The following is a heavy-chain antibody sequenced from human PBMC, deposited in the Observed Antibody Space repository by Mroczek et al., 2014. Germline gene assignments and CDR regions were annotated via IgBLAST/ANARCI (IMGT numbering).Heavy chain of an antibody. Sequence: QVQLVQSGGGVVQPGRSLRLSCAASGFTFSSYGMHWVRQAPGKGLEWVAVIWYDGSNKYYADSVKGRFTISRDNSKNTLYLQMNSLRAEDTAVYYCARAVNSGSYSILPIDYWAREPWSPSPQ. CDR2: IWYDGSNK. V-gene: IGHV3-33*01. J-gene: IGHJ4*02. CDR1: GFTFSSYG. D-gene: IGHD1-26*01. CDR3: ARAVNSGSYSILPIDY.